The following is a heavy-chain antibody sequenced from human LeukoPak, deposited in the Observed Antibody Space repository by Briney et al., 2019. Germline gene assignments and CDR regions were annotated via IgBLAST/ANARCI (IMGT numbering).Heavy chain of an antibody. Sequence: SETLSLTCSLSGGSMSRYYWSWLPQPPGGGLEWLGHIYYSGSTNYNPSLKSRDTISLDRSKDQFSLKLSHVTAADTAVYYCARVNAVIGGNAFDIWGQGTMVTVSS. CDR1: GGSMSRYY. CDR3: ARVNAVIGGNAFDI. J-gene: IGHJ3*02. CDR2: IYYSGST. V-gene: IGHV4-59*01. D-gene: IGHD3-22*01.